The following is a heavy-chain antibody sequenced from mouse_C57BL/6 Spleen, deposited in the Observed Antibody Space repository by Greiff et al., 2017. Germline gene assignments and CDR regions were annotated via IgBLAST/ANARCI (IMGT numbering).Heavy chain of an antibody. V-gene: IGHV1-18*01. D-gene: IGHD2-2*01. CDR1: GYTFTDYN. CDR2: INPNNGGT. Sequence: VQLQQSGPELVKPGASVKIPCKASGYTFTDYNMDWVKQSHGKSLEWIGDINPNNGGTIYNQKFKGKATLTVDKSSSTAYIELRSLTSEDTAVYYCARWGLRGYFDVWGTGTTVTVSS. CDR3: ARWGLRGYFDV. J-gene: IGHJ1*03.